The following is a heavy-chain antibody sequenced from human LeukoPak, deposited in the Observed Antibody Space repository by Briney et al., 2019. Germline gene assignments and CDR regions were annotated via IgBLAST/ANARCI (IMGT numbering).Heavy chain of an antibody. V-gene: IGHV1-69*01. CDR1: GGTLSSYV. D-gene: IGHD6-19*01. CDR2: IIPLFGTS. Sequence: ASVKVSCKASGGTLSSYVINWVRQAPGQGLEWMGGIIPLFGTSNYAQRFQGRLTITADESTNTVYMELSSLRFDDTAVYYCASLPETYSSGLYTVDYWGQGTLLTVSS. J-gene: IGHJ4*02. CDR3: ASLPETYSSGLYTVDY.